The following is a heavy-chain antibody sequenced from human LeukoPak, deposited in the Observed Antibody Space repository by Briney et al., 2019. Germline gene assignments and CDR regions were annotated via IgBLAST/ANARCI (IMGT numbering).Heavy chain of an antibody. CDR2: IYTSGST. V-gene: IGHV4-4*07. CDR1: GGSISSYY. CDR3: ASLAGPYGGNDGYFQH. Sequence: PSETLSLTCTVSGGSISSYYWSWIRQPAGKGLEWIGRIYTSGSTNYNPSLKSRVTMSVDTSKNQFSLKLSSVTAADTAVYYCASLAGPYGGNDGYFQHWGQGTLVTVSS. D-gene: IGHD4-23*01. J-gene: IGHJ1*01.